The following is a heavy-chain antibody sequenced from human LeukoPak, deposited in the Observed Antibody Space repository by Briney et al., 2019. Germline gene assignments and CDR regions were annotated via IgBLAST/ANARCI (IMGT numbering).Heavy chain of an antibody. V-gene: IGHV4-34*01. CDR3: ARFRSYYDDSSGYYFRAFDI. CDR2: INHSGST. CDR1: DGSFSGYY. D-gene: IGHD3-22*01. Sequence: PSETLSLTCAVYDGSFSGYYWSWIRQPPGKGLEWIGEINHSGSTNYNPSLKSRVTISVDTSKNQFSLKLSSVTAADTAVYYCARFRSYYDDSSGYYFRAFDIWGQGTMVTVSS. J-gene: IGHJ3*02.